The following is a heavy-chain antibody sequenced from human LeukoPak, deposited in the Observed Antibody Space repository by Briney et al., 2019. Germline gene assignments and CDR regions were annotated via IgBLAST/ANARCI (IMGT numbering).Heavy chain of an antibody. V-gene: IGHV4-38-2*02. D-gene: IGHD6-6*01. CDR3: ARVYSSSFNWFDP. CDR1: GGSISSGYY. Sequence: SETLSLTCTVSGGSISSGYYWGWIRQPPGKGLEWIGSIYDSGSTYYNPSLKSRVSISVDTSKNQFSLKLSSVTAADTAVYYCARVYSSSFNWFDPWGQGTLVTVSS. J-gene: IGHJ5*02. CDR2: IYDSGST.